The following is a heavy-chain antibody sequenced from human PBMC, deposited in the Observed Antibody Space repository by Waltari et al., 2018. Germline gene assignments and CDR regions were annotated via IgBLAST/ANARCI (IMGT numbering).Heavy chain of an antibody. CDR3: ARGRYYDYVWGSYRLGFVFDY. D-gene: IGHD3-16*02. V-gene: IGHV4-34*01. J-gene: IGHJ4*02. CDR2: INHSGST. CDR1: GGSFSGYY. Sequence: QVQLQQWGAGLLKPSETLSLTCAVYGGSFSGYYWSWIRPPPGKGLGWIGEINHSGSTNYNPSLKSRVTISVDTSKNQFSLKLSSVTAADTAVYYCARGRYYDYVWGSYRLGFVFDYWGQGTLVTVSS.